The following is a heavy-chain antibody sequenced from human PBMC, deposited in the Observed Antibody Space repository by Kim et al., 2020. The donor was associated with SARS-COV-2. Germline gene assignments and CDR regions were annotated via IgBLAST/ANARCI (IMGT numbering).Heavy chain of an antibody. CDR1: GFTFSSYG. D-gene: IGHD6-13*01. CDR2: ISYDGSNK. Sequence: GGSLRLSCAASGFTFSSYGMHWVRQAPGKGLEWVAVISYDGSNKYYADSVKGRFTISRDNSKNTLYLQMNSLRAEDTAVYYCAKDQQKVYYYGMDVWGQGTTVTVSS. V-gene: IGHV3-30*18. CDR3: AKDQQKVYYYGMDV. J-gene: IGHJ6*02.